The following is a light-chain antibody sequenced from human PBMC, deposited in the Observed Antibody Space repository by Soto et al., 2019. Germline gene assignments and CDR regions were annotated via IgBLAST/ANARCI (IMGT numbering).Light chain of an antibody. CDR3: QQYNNWPPCT. CDR1: RSVSSN. J-gene: IGKJ4*01. CDR2: GAS. Sequence: EIVLTQSPATLSVAPLGTATLSGRGSRSVSSNLAWYQQKPGQAPRLLIYGASTRATGIPARFSGSGSGTEFTLTISSLQSEDFAVYYCQQYNNWPPCTFGGGTKVDI. V-gene: IGKV3-15*01.